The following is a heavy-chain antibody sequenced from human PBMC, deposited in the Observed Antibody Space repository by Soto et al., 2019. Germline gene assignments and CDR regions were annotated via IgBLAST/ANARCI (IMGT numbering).Heavy chain of an antibody. V-gene: IGHV3-23*01. Sequence: EVQLLESGGGLVQPGGSLRLSCAASGFTFSSYAMSWVRQAPGKGLEWVSAISGSGGSTYYADSVKGRFTISRDNSKNTLYLQMNSLRAEDTAVYYCAKDYCGGDCYSYGYFDYWGQGTLVTVSS. D-gene: IGHD2-21*01. CDR2: ISGSGGST. CDR3: AKDYCGGDCYSYGYFDY. J-gene: IGHJ4*02. CDR1: GFTFSSYA.